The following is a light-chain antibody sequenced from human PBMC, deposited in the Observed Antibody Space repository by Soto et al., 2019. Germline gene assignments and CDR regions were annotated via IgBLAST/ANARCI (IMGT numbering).Light chain of an antibody. J-gene: IGLJ2*01. CDR2: HNN. CDR3: AAWNDSLNAVV. CDR1: NSNVGSNT. V-gene: IGLV1-44*01. Sequence: QSVLTQPPSASGTPGQRVTISCSGSNSNVGSNTVDWYQQLPGTAPKLLIYHNNHRPSGVPDRLSGSKSGTSASLAISGLQSEDEADYYCAAWNDSLNAVVFGGGTKLTVL.